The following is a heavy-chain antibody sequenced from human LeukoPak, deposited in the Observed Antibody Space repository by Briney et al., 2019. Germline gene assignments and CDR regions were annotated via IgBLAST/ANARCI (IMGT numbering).Heavy chain of an antibody. D-gene: IGHD4/OR15-4a*01. CDR1: GYTFTGYY. CDR3: ARMSGLWWPYDY. Sequence: ASVKVSCKASGYTFTGYYMHWVRQAPGQGLEWMGRINPNSGGTNYAQKIQGRVTMTRDTSISTVYMELSRLRSDDTAVYYCARMSGLWWPYDYWGQGTLVTVSS. V-gene: IGHV1-2*06. J-gene: IGHJ4*02. CDR2: INPNSGGT.